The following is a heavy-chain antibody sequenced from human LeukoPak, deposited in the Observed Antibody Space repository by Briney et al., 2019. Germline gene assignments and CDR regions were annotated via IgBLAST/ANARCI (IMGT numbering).Heavy chain of an antibody. CDR3: AKDQAGSSFFDYYYGMDV. CDR1: GFTVSSNE. V-gene: IGHV3-38-3*01. J-gene: IGHJ6*02. Sequence: GGSLRLSCAASGFTVSSNEMSWVRQAPGKGLEWVSSISGGSTYYADSRKGRFTISRDNSKNTLYLQMNSLRAEDTAVYYCAKDQAGSSFFDYYYGMDVWGQGTTVTVSS. CDR2: ISGGST. D-gene: IGHD6-13*01.